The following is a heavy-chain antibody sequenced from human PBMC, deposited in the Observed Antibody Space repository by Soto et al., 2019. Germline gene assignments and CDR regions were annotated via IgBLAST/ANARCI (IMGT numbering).Heavy chain of an antibody. V-gene: IGHV4-34*01. J-gene: IGHJ4*02. CDR3: ARDFRYFPY. CDR2: IEHNGNN. D-gene: IGHD3-10*01. CDR1: GGTFSGYF. Sequence: PSETLSLTCAVSGGTFSGYFWSWVRQPPRKGLEWIGEIEHNGNNNINPSLKSRVTMSVDTSKNQISLTLTSVTAADTAVYYCARDFRYFPYWGQGTLVTVSS.